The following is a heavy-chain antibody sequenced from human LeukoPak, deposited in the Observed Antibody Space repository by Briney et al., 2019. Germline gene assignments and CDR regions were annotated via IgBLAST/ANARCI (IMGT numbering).Heavy chain of an antibody. CDR3: GRLSGWYWLDN. CDR1: GYTFRSYA. J-gene: IGHJ4*02. CDR2: ISSDGRIT. V-gene: IGHV3-64*01. D-gene: IGHD6-19*01. Sequence: GGPLRLSCAASGYTFRSYAMQWVRQPPGRGLEYVSAISSDGRITHYANSVKGRFTISRDNSKNTLYLQMGSLRADDMAMYYCGRLSGWYWLDNWGQGTLVTVSS.